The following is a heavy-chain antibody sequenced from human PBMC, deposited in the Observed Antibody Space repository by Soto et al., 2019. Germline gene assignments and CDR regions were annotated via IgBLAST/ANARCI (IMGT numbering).Heavy chain of an antibody. V-gene: IGHV4-34*01. CDR3: TRMGGAAPFDY. CDR2: INHSGST. CDR1: GGSFSGYY. J-gene: IGHJ4*02. D-gene: IGHD2-15*01. Sequence: SETLSLTCAVYGGSFSGYYWSWIRQPPGKGLEWIGEINHSGSTNYNPSLKSRVTIPVDTSKNQFSLKLSSVTAADTAVYYCTRMGGAAPFDYWGQGTLVT.